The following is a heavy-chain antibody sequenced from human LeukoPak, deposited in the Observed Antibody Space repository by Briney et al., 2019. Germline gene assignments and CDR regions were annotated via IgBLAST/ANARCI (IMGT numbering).Heavy chain of an antibody. CDR3: ARDISLDYYYYMDV. Sequence: ASVKVSCKASGYTFTSYYMHWVRQAPGQGLEWMGIINPSGGSTSYAQKFQGRVTMITDTSTSTAYMELRSLRSDDTAVYYCARDISLDYYYYMDVWGKGTTVTVSS. V-gene: IGHV1-46*01. CDR2: INPSGGST. D-gene: IGHD3-9*01. CDR1: GYTFTSYY. J-gene: IGHJ6*03.